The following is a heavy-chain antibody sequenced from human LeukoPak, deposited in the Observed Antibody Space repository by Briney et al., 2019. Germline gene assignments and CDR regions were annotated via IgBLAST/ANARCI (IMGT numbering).Heavy chain of an antibody. D-gene: IGHD4-23*01. CDR3: SIDEGGNSDPLCDF. CDR2: IYPGDSET. V-gene: IGHV5-51*01. CDR1: GSRFTSYW. J-gene: IGHJ4*02. Sequence: GAPLQSPCQGPGSRFTSYWIGWVGQLPAKGREWRGMIYPGDSETSYSPSFKGQVTISADKSISTSSLQWTPLQTSAPPLYSCSIDEGGNSDPLCDFWGQGTLVTVSS.